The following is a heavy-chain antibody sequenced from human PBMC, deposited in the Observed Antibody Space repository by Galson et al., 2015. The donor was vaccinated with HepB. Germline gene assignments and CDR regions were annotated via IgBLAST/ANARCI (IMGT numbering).Heavy chain of an antibody. J-gene: IGHJ3*02. V-gene: IGHV3-11*01. Sequence: SLRLSCAASGFTFSDYYMSWIRQAPGKGLEWVSYISSSGSTIYYADSVKGRFTISRDNAKNSLYLQMNSLRAEDTAVYYCARETAEDDAFDIWGQGTMVTVSS. D-gene: IGHD5-18*01. CDR1: GFTFSDYY. CDR2: ISSSGSTI. CDR3: ARETAEDDAFDI.